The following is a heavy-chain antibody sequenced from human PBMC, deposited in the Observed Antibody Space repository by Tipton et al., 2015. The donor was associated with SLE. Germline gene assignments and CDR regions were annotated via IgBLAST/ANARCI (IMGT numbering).Heavy chain of an antibody. D-gene: IGHD1-14*01. CDR3: ARHSDDPEYYFDY. V-gene: IGHV4-39*01. CDR1: GGSISSSSYY. Sequence: TLSLTCTVSGGSISSSSYYWGWIRQPPGKGLEWIGTIHYGGITYYNPSLKSRVTISVDTSKNQFSLKLSSVTAADTAVYYCARHSDDPEYYFDYWGQGTLVTVSS. CDR2: IHYGGIT. J-gene: IGHJ4*02.